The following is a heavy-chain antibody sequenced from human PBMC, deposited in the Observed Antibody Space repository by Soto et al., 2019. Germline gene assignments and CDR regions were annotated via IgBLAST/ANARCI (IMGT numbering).Heavy chain of an antibody. CDR1: GYTFTKYE. CDR2: MNPNSADT. D-gene: IGHD2-8*01. J-gene: IGHJ4*02. Sequence: QVQLVQSGAEVKKPGASVKVSCTASGYTFTKYEIHWVRQATGQGLEWMGWMNPNSADTGYAQKFQGRLTMTRDSSTSTAYMELSGLRSEDAAVYYCAAMGREYGVPFDYWGQGSLVTVSS. V-gene: IGHV1-8*01. CDR3: AAMGREYGVPFDY.